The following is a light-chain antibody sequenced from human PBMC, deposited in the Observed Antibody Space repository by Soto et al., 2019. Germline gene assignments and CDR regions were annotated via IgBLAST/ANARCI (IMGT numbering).Light chain of an antibody. Sequence: AIRMTQSPSSFSASTGDRVTITCRGSQGISSYLAWYQQKPGKAPKLLIYAASTLQSGVPSRFSGSGSGTDFTLTISCLQSEDFATYYCQQYYSYPVTFGGGTKVEIK. V-gene: IGKV1-8*01. CDR2: AAS. J-gene: IGKJ4*01. CDR1: QGISSY. CDR3: QQYYSYPVT.